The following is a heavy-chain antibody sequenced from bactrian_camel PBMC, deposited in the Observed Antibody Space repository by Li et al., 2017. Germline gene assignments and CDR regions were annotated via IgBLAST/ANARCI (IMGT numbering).Heavy chain of an antibody. CDR3: AADHRGGWRYCVLGRPSY. D-gene: IGHD7*01. CDR1: GNTRNTHC. Sequence: HVQLVESGGASVQTGGSLRLSCAFSGNTRNTHCMAWFRQAPGKEREGVAVIHGGAGGSTYYFDSAKGRFTISQDSAKNMVYLQMNSLKPEDSAMYYCAADHRGGWRYCVLGRPSYWGQGTQVTVS. J-gene: IGHJ4*01. CDR2: IHGGAGGST. V-gene: IGHV3S1*01.